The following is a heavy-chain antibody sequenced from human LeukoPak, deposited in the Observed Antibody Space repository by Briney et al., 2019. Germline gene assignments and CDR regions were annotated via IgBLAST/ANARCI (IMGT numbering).Heavy chain of an antibody. Sequence: SETLSLTCTVSGGPMYSHYWTWIRQTAGKGLEWIGRLYPGVSTNYNPSLRSRVTMSVDTSKNQFALKLSAVTAADTAAYYCARLKFYDSTGYSPGHYMDVWGKGTTVTVSS. CDR3: ARLKFYDSTGYSPGHYMDV. J-gene: IGHJ6*03. CDR2: LYPGVST. CDR1: GGPMYSHY. V-gene: IGHV4-4*07. D-gene: IGHD3-22*01.